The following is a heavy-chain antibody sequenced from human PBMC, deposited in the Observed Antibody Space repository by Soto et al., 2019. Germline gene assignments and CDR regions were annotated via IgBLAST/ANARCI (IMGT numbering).Heavy chain of an antibody. CDR1: GFTFSNAW. Sequence: EVQLVESGGGLVKPGGSLRLSCAASGFTFSNAWMNWVRQAPGKGLEWVGRIKSKTDGGTTDYAAPVKGRFTISRDDSKNTLYLQMNSLKTEDTAVYYCTTTGRLCGYSGYDTSSVCGMDVWGQGTTVTVSS. CDR2: IKSKTDGGTT. CDR3: TTTGRLCGYSGYDTSSVCGMDV. J-gene: IGHJ6*02. D-gene: IGHD5-12*01. V-gene: IGHV3-15*07.